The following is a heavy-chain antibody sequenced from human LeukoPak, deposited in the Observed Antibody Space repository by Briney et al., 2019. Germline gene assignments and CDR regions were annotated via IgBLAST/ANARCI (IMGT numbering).Heavy chain of an antibody. D-gene: IGHD6-13*01. CDR3: TIAAAGTPLGVY. J-gene: IGHJ4*02. Sequence: GGSLRLSCAASGFTFSGSAMHWVRQASGKGLEWVGRIRSKANSYATAYAASVKGRFTNSRDDSKNTAYLQMNSLKTEDTAVYYCTIAAAGTPLGVYWGQGTLVSVSS. CDR1: GFTFSGSA. V-gene: IGHV3-73*01. CDR2: IRSKANSYAT.